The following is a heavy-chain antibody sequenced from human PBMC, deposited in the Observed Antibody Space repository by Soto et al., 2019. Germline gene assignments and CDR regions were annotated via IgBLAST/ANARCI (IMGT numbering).Heavy chain of an antibody. Sequence: QVQLVESGGGVVQPGRSLRLSCAASGFTFSSYGMHWVRQAPGKGLEWVAVISYDGSNKYYADSVKGRFTISRDNSKNALYQQMNSLRAEDTAVYYCAKGGGYSYGWVYWGQGTLVTVSS. J-gene: IGHJ4*02. D-gene: IGHD5-18*01. V-gene: IGHV3-30*18. CDR3: AKGGGYSYGWVY. CDR1: GFTFSSYG. CDR2: ISYDGSNK.